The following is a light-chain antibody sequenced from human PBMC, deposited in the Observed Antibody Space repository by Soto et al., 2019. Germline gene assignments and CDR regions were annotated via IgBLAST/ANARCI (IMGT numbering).Light chain of an antibody. Sequence: SYELTQPPSVSVSPGQTASITCSGDKLGDKYACWYQQKPGQSPVVVIYQDSERPSGIPERFSGSNSGNTATLTISGTQAMDEADYYCQAWDSSTVVFGGGTKLTDL. J-gene: IGLJ2*01. CDR3: QAWDSSTVV. CDR1: KLGDKY. V-gene: IGLV3-1*01. CDR2: QDS.